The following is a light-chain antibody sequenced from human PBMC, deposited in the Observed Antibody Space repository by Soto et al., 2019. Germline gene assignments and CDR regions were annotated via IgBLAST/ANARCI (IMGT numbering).Light chain of an antibody. CDR1: SSDVGSYNL. CDR3: CSYAGSSTHYV. Sequence: QSALTQPASVSGSPGQSITISCTGTSSDVGSYNLVSWYQQHPGKAPKLMIYEGSKRPSGVSNRFSGSKSGNTASLTISGLPAEDEADYYCCSYAGSSTHYVFGTGTKVTVL. CDR2: EGS. V-gene: IGLV2-23*01. J-gene: IGLJ1*01.